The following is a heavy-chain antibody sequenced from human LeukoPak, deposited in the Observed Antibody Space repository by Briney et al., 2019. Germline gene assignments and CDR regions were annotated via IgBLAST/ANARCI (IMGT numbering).Heavy chain of an antibody. J-gene: IGHJ5*02. D-gene: IGHD6-13*01. CDR2: ISSSSSYI. Sequence: GGSLRLSCAASGFTVSRNYMNWVRQAPGKGLECVSSISSSSSYIYYADSVKGRFTISRDNAKNSLYLQMNSLRAEDTAVHYCARGYSSRLNWFDPWGQGTLVTVSS. V-gene: IGHV3-21*01. CDR3: ARGYSSRLNWFDP. CDR1: GFTVSRNY.